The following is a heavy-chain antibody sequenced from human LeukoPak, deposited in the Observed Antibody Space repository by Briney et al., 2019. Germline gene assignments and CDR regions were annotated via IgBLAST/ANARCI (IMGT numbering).Heavy chain of an antibody. Sequence: GGSLRLSCAASGFTFSSYTMNWVRQAPGKGLEWVSSISSSTGYIYYADSVKGRFTISRDNAKNSLYLQMNSLRAEDTAVYYCARDKFLFIEYYDFWSGYFPFDYWGQGTLVTVSS. CDR2: ISSSTGYI. CDR1: GFTFSSYT. V-gene: IGHV3-21*01. J-gene: IGHJ4*02. CDR3: ARDKFLFIEYYDFWSGYFPFDY. D-gene: IGHD3-3*01.